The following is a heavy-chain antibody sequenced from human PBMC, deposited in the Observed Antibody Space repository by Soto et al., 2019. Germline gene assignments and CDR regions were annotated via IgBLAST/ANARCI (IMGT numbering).Heavy chain of an antibody. J-gene: IGHJ6*02. CDR1: GFTFSSDA. CDR3: ARDRAYDFWSGYLPYYYGMDV. Sequence: GGSLRLSCAASGFTFSSDAMHWVRQAPGKGLEWVAVISYDGSNKYYADSVKGRFTISRDNSKNTLYLEMNSLRAEDTAVYYCARDRAYDFWSGYLPYYYGMDVWGQGTTVTV. CDR2: ISYDGSNK. V-gene: IGHV3-30-3*01. D-gene: IGHD3-3*01.